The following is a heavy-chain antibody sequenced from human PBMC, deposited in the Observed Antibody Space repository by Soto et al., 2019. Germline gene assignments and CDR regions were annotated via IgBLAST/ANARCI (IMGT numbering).Heavy chain of an antibody. CDR3: ARVAVTTWYMDV. CDR2: IWYDGSNK. D-gene: IGHD4-4*01. V-gene: IGHV3-33*01. CDR1: GCTFSSYG. J-gene: IGHJ6*03. Sequence: GGSIRVSCAASGCTFSSYGRHWVSKAPGKGLEWVAVIWYDGSNKYYADSVKGRFTISRDNSKNTLYLQMNSLRAEDTAVYYCARVAVTTWYMDVWGKGTTVTVSS.